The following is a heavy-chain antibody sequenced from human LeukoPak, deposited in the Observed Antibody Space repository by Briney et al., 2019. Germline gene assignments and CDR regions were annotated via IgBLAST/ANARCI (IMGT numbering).Heavy chain of an antibody. CDR3: ARDPSLWFGELLYPPTGIDY. Sequence: GRSLRLSCAASRFTFSNYAMHWVRQAPGKGLEWVALISYDGSNKYYADSVKGRFTISRDNSKHTLYPQMNSLRTEDTAVYYCARDPSLWFGELLYPPTGIDYWGQGTLVTVSS. D-gene: IGHD3-10*01. V-gene: IGHV3-30-3*01. CDR1: RFTFSNYA. CDR2: ISYDGSNK. J-gene: IGHJ4*02.